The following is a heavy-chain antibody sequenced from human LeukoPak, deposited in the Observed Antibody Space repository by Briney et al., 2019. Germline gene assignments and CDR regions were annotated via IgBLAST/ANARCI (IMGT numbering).Heavy chain of an antibody. V-gene: IGHV4-61*02. CDR2: IYSSGHT. Sequence: SETLFLTCTVSGGSISSGNNYWSWIRQPAGKGLEWIGRIYSSGHTHYNPSLESRVTISVDTSKNQFSLKLSSVTAADTAVYYCARKNYYGSGSYYSWGQGTLVTVSS. J-gene: IGHJ4*02. CDR1: GGSISSGNNY. CDR3: ARKNYYGSGSYYS. D-gene: IGHD3-10*01.